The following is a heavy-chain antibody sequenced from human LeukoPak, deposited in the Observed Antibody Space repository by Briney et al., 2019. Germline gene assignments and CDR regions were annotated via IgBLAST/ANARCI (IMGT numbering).Heavy chain of an antibody. CDR3: ARLNGYYHDPTDHRGLDS. D-gene: IGHD3-22*01. CDR2: VLYTGDT. V-gene: IGHV4-59*12. CDR1: GGSMSSYF. J-gene: IGHJ4*02. Sequence: PSETLSLTCSVSGGSMSSYFWNWIRQSPEKGLEWIGYVLYTGDTNYSPTLESRVTMSLDTSRNLFSLKLNSVTAADTATYFCARLNGYYHDPTDHRGLDSWGQGTLVTVSS.